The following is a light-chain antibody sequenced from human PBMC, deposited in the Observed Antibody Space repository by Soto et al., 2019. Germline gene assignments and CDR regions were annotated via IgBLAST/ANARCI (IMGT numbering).Light chain of an antibody. Sequence: TELTRAPGAMCLSPGELATLSFRATQSVNNDYLAWYQQKPGQAPRLLIYGASTRATGIPARFSGSGSGTEFTLTISSLQSEDFAVYYCQQYNNWLLLTFGGGTKVDIK. CDR3: QQYNNWLLLT. J-gene: IGKJ4*01. CDR2: GAS. CDR1: QSVNND. V-gene: IGKV3-15*01.